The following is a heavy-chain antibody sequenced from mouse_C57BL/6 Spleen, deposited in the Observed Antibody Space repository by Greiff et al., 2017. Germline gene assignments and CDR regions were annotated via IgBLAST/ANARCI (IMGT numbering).Heavy chain of an antibody. CDR3: ARAYYSNYVYAMDY. V-gene: IGHV1-9*01. CDR2: ILPGSGST. CDR1: GYTFTGSW. J-gene: IGHJ4*01. Sequence: VQLQQSGAELMKPGASVKLSCKAPGYTFTGSWIEWVKQRPGHGLEWIGEILPGSGSTNYNEKYKGKATLTADTSSNTAYMQLSSLTTEDSAIYDGARAYYSNYVYAMDYWGQGTSVTVSS. D-gene: IGHD2-5*01.